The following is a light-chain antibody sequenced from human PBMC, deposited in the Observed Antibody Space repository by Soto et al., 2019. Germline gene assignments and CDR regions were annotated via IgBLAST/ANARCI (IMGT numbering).Light chain of an antibody. CDR3: AAWDGSLSGNVV. CDR2: KNN. CDR1: RSNIGGHY. J-gene: IGLJ2*01. V-gene: IGLV1-47*01. Sequence: QSVLTQPPSASGTPGQTVTISCSGSRSNIGGHYVYCYQQLPGTAPKLLIYKNNQRPSGVPDRFSGSKSATSASLAISGLRSEDEADYYCAAWDGSLSGNVVFGGGTKLTVL.